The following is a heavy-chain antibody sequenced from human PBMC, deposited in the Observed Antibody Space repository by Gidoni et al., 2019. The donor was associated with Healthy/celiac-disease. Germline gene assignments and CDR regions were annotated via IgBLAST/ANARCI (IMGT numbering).Heavy chain of an antibody. CDR3: ARDEGAICSGGSCLSLDY. Sequence: QVQLVQSGAEVKKHGSSVKVSCKASGGTFSSYAFSWVRQAPGQGLEWMGGIIPIFGTANYAQKCQGRVTITADESTSTAYMELSSLRSEDTAVYYCARDEGAICSGGSCLSLDYWGQGTLVTVSS. D-gene: IGHD2-15*01. V-gene: IGHV1-69*01. J-gene: IGHJ4*02. CDR1: GGTFSSYA. CDR2: IIPIFGTA.